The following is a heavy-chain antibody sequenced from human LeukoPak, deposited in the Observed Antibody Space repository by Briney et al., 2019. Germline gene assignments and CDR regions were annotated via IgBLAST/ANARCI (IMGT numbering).Heavy chain of an antibody. CDR2: ISSSGSTI. D-gene: IGHD3-22*01. J-gene: IGHJ4*02. V-gene: IGHV3-11*01. Sequence: GGSLRLSCAASGLTFSDYYMSWIRQAPGKGLEWVSYISSSGSTIYYADSVKGRFTISRDNAKNSLYLQMNSLRAEDTAVYYCARGARDYDSSGYYSWGQGTLVTVSS. CDR1: GLTFSDYY. CDR3: ARGARDYDSSGYYS.